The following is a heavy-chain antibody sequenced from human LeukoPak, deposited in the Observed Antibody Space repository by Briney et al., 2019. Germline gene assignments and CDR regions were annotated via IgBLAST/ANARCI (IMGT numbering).Heavy chain of an antibody. J-gene: IGHJ4*02. CDR1: GYSISSGYY. Sequence: QSSETLSLTCAVSGYSISSGYYWGWIRQPPGKGLEWIGSIYHSGSTYYNPSLKSRVTISVDTSKNQFSLKLSSVTAADTAVYYCARITIFGVVIDYWGQGTLVTVSS. D-gene: IGHD3-3*01. CDR3: ARITIFGVVIDY. V-gene: IGHV4-38-2*01. CDR2: IYHSGST.